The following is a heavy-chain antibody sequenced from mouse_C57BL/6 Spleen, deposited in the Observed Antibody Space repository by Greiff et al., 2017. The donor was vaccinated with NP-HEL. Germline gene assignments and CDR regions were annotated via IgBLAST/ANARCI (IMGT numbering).Heavy chain of an antibody. V-gene: IGHV1-69*01. J-gene: IGHJ4*01. CDR3: ARPYDGYYVAMDD. CDR1: GYTFTSYW. CDR2: IDPSDSYT. D-gene: IGHD2-3*01. Sequence: QVQLQQPGAELVMPGASVKLSCKASGYTFTSYWMHWVKQRPGQGLEWIGEIDPSDSYTNYNQKFKGKSTLTVDKSSSTAYMQLSSLTSEDSAVYYCARPYDGYYVAMDDWGQGTSVTVSS.